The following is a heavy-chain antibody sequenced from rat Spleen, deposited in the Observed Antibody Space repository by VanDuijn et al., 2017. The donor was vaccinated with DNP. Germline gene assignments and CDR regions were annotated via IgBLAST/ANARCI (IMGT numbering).Heavy chain of an antibody. CDR3: TSRWLLSRGHYFDY. D-gene: IGHD1-12*03. CDR2: ITNIGGST. V-gene: IGHV5-31*01. J-gene: IGHJ4*01. Sequence: EVQLVESGGGLMQPGRSLKLSCLASGFTFNNYWMTWIRQAPGKGLEWVASITNIGGSTYYPDSVKGRFTISRDNAKSTLYLQMNSLRSEDTATYYCTSRWLLSRGHYFDYWGQGASVTVSS. CDR1: GFTFNNYW.